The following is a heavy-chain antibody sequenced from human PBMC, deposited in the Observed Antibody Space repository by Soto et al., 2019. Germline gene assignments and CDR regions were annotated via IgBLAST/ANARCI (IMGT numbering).Heavy chain of an antibody. CDR3: ARVCGIGARPGTDY. J-gene: IGHJ4*02. CDR1: GGIFSSYA. V-gene: IGHV1-69*01. D-gene: IGHD6-6*01. CDR2: VIPILGQA. Sequence: QVQLVQSGAEVKKPGSSVKVSCKASGGIFSSYAISWLRQAPGQGLEWMGAVIPILGQAYYAQDLQDRVTITADESTTATYMEMSVLRSASTVGYFCARVCGIGARPGTDYWGQGTLVTVSS.